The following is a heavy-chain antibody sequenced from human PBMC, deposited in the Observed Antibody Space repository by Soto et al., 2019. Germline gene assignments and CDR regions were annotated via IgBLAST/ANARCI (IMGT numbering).Heavy chain of an antibody. CDR3: ARDLRTIRYYYGMDV. V-gene: IGHV3-21*01. D-gene: IGHD3-3*01. J-gene: IGHJ6*02. CDR1: GFTFSSYS. CDR2: ISSSSSYI. Sequence: PGGSLRLSCAASGFTFSSYSMNWVRQAPGKGLEWVSSISSSSSYIYYADSVKGRFTISRDNAKNSLYLQMNSLRVEDTAVYYCARDLRTIRYYYGMDVWGQGTTVTVSS.